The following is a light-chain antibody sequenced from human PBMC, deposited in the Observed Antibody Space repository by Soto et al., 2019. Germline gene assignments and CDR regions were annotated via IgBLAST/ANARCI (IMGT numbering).Light chain of an antibody. CDR3: QHYNSYSEA. V-gene: IGKV1-5*03. CDR2: KAS. J-gene: IGKJ1*01. Sequence: DIQMTQSPSTLSGSVGDRGTIAWRASQTISSWLAWYQQKPGKAPKLLIYKASTLKSGVPSRFSGSGSGTEFTLTISSLQPDDFATYYCQHYNSYSEAFGQGTKVDI. CDR1: QTISSW.